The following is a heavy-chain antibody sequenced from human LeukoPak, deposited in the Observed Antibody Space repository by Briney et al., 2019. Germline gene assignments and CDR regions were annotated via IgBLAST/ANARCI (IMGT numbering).Heavy chain of an antibody. D-gene: IGHD6-13*01. J-gene: IGHJ6*02. V-gene: IGHV3-30-3*01. CDR3: ARSGCSSSCPLPYYYYGMDV. CDR2: ISYDGSNK. Sequence: PGGSLRLSCAASGFTFSSYAMHWVRQAPGKGLEWVAVISYDGSNKYYADSVKGRFTISRDNSKNTLYLQMNSLRAEDTAVYYCARSGCSSSCPLPYYYYGMDVWGQGTTVTVYS. CDR1: GFTFSSYA.